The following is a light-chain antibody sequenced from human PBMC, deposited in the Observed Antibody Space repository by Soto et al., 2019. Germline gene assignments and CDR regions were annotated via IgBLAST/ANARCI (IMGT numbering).Light chain of an antibody. J-gene: IGKJ5*01. Sequence: EILLTQSPATLSLSPGERATLSCRASQSISSYLAWYQQKPGQAPRLIIYDASNRANGIPARFSGSGSGTDFTLTISSLEPEDFAVYYCQQRSNWHPITFGQGTRLEIK. CDR2: DAS. CDR3: QQRSNWHPIT. CDR1: QSISSY. V-gene: IGKV3-11*01.